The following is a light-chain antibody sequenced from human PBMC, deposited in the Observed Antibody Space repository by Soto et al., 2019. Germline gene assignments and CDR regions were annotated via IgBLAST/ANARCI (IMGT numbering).Light chain of an antibody. CDR2: DAS. J-gene: IGKJ2*01. CDR1: QDISNY. V-gene: IGKV1-33*01. Sequence: DIQMTQSPSSLSASVGDRVTITCQASQDISNYLNWYQQKPGKAPKLLIYDASNLETGVPSKFSGSGSGTDFTFTISSLQPGDIATYCCQQFDNLPHTFGQGTKLEIK. CDR3: QQFDNLPHT.